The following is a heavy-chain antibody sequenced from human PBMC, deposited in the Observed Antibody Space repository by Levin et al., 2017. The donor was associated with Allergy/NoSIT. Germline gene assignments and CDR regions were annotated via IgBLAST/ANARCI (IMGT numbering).Heavy chain of an antibody. CDR1: GFTFSSYA. Sequence: GGSLRLSCAASGFTFSSYAMSWVRQAPGKGLEWVSAISGSGGSTYYADSVKGRFTISRDNSKNTLYLQMNSLRAEDTAVYYCAKDPGYSYGLHYYYGMDVWGQGTTVTVSS. CDR3: AKDPGYSYGLHYYYGMDV. D-gene: IGHD5-18*01. J-gene: IGHJ6*02. V-gene: IGHV3-23*01. CDR2: ISGSGGST.